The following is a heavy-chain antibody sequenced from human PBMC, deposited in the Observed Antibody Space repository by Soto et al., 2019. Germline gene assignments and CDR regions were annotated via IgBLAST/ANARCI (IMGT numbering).Heavy chain of an antibody. CDR2: IYYSGST. D-gene: IGHD6-19*01. CDR3: ASQAGFYYYYGMDV. V-gene: IGHV4-39*01. Sequence: SETLSLTCTVSGGSISSSSYYWGWIRQPPGKGLEWIGNIYYSGSTYYNPSLKSRVTISVDTSKNQFSLKLSSVTAADTAVYYCASQAGFYYYYGMDVWGQGTTVTVSS. CDR1: GGSISSSSYY. J-gene: IGHJ6*02.